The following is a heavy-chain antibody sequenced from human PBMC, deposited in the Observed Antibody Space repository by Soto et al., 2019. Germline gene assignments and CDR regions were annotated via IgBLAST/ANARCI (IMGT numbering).Heavy chain of an antibody. CDR1: GYTFSSYG. Sequence: QVQLVQSGAEVRRAGASVKVSCKASGYTFSSYGLSWVRQAPGQGLEWMGWISDYNGNTHYAQKFQGRVIMTTDTSTRTASMEVRSLRSDDTAVYFCAREGYYSGSGTYSPPRYYGMDVWGQGTTVTVSS. J-gene: IGHJ6*02. D-gene: IGHD3-10*01. V-gene: IGHV1-18*01. CDR2: ISDYNGNT. CDR3: AREGYYSGSGTYSPPRYYGMDV.